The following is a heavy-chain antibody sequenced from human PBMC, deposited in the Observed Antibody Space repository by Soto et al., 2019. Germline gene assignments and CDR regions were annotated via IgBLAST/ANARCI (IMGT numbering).Heavy chain of an antibody. Sequence: EVQLVESGGGLLQPGGSLRLSCAASGFTFSTYWMHWVRQAPGEGLVWVSRIKSDGSSISYADSVKGRFTISRDNARNTLSLQMNSLRPEDTAVYYCAREAGLHVSWYFDLWGRGTLVTVSS. CDR2: IKSDGSSI. D-gene: IGHD6-13*01. V-gene: IGHV3-74*01. CDR1: GFTFSTYW. J-gene: IGHJ2*01. CDR3: AREAGLHVSWYFDL.